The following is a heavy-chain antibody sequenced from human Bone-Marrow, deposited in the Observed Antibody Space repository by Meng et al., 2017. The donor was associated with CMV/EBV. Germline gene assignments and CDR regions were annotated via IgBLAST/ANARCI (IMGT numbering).Heavy chain of an antibody. J-gene: IGHJ4*02. V-gene: IGHV3-48*04. CDR1: GFPFSSYS. Sequence: GSLKISCAVSGFPFSSYSMNWVRQAPGKGLEWVSYISHSSSTIYYADSVKGRFTISRDNAKNSLYLQMNSLRADDTAVYYCARGGLLGGSSYAKYYFDYWGQGTLVTVSS. CDR3: ARGGLLGGSSYAKYYFDY. D-gene: IGHD3-16*01. CDR2: ISHSSSTI.